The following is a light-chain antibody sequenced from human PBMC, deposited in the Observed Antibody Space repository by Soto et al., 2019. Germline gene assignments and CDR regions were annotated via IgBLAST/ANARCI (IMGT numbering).Light chain of an antibody. CDR3: SSYTSTSTRV. V-gene: IGLV2-14*03. CDR2: EVS. CDR1: SSDVGAYDS. Sequence: QSALTQTASVSGSPGQSITISCTGTSSDVGAYDSVSWYQQHPGKAPKLIIYEVSDRPSGVSTRFSGSKSGSTASLTISGLQADDEADYYCSSYTSTSTRVFGTGTKLTVL. J-gene: IGLJ1*01.